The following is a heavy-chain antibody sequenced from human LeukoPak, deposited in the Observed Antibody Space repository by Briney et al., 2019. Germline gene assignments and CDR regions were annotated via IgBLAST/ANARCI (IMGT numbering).Heavy chain of an antibody. CDR1: GFTVSSNY. Sequence: PGGSLRLSCAASGFTVSSNYMSWVRQAPGKGLEWVSVIYSGGSTYYADSVKGRFTISRDNSKNTLYLQMNSLRAEDTAVYYCARDRGRIAAAGRGNFDYWGQGTLVTVSS. J-gene: IGHJ4*02. CDR2: IYSGGST. D-gene: IGHD6-13*01. V-gene: IGHV3-53*05. CDR3: ARDRGRIAAAGRGNFDY.